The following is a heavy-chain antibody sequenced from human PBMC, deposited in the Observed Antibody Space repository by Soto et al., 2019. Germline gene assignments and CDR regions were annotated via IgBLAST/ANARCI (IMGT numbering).Heavy chain of an antibody. J-gene: IGHJ6*02. CDR2: INPNSGGT. CDR1: GYTFTGYY. D-gene: IGHD2-15*01. V-gene: IGHV1-2*04. CDR3: VRGSGGSSYYYYGMDF. Sequence: ASVKVSCKASGYTFTGYYMHWVRQAPGQGLEWMGWINPNSGGTNYAQKFQGWVTMTRDTSISTAYMELSRLRSDDTAVYYCVRGSGGSSYYYYGMDFWGQGTTVIVSS.